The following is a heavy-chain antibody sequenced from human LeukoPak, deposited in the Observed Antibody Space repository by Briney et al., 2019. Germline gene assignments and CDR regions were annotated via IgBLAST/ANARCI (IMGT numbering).Heavy chain of an antibody. CDR2: INPIGGNT. CDR1: GYTFTSYY. J-gene: IGHJ4*02. Sequence: ASVKVSCKASGYTFTSYYMHWVRQAPGQGLEWIGIINPIGGNTTYAQNFQGRFILTTDMSTSTVYMELSSLRSEDTAVYYCARTRDGYNYPGYYFVYWGQGTLVTVSS. D-gene: IGHD5-24*01. CDR3: ARTRDGYNYPGYYFVY. V-gene: IGHV1-46*01.